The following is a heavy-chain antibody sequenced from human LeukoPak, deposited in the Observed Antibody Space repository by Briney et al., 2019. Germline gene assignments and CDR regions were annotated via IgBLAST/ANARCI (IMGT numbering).Heavy chain of an antibody. CDR2: IKGDGSST. Sequence: GSLRLSCAASGFTFSSHWMHWVRQAPGKGLVWVSRIKGDGSSTSYADSVKGRFTISRDNAKNTLYLQMNSLRAEDTAVYYCARGRIVVVVAATLHKTGYGMDVWGQGTTVTVSS. CDR3: ARGRIVVVVAATLHKTGYGMDV. J-gene: IGHJ6*02. V-gene: IGHV3-74*01. CDR1: GFTFSSHW. D-gene: IGHD2-15*01.